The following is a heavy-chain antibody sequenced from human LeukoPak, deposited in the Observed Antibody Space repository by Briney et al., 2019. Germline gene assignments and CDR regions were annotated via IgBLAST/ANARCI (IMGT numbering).Heavy chain of an antibody. CDR3: ARSGGYYYDVL. D-gene: IGHD3-22*01. CDR1: GDSINNYY. Sequence: PSETLSLTCTVSGDSINNYYWSWIRQSPGKGLQWIGYTYYDGRASYNPSLKSRLTISLDTSRNQFSLSLRSVTAADTALFYCARSGGYYYDVLWGQGILVTVSS. V-gene: IGHV4-59*08. CDR2: TYYDGRA. J-gene: IGHJ4*02.